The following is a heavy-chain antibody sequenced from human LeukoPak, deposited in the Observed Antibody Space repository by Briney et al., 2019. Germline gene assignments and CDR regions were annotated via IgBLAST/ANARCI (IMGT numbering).Heavy chain of an antibody. CDR1: GFILSNYW. V-gene: IGHV3-7*01. D-gene: IGHD3-16*02. J-gene: IGHJ5*02. CDR2: IKQDDSEK. Sequence: GGSLRLSCAASGFILSNYWMSWVRQAPGKGLEWVANIKQDDSEKYYVDSVKGRFTISRDNAKNSLYLQMSSLRAEDTAVYYCARGVIIRGRLDPWGQGTLVTVSS. CDR3: ARGVIIRGRLDP.